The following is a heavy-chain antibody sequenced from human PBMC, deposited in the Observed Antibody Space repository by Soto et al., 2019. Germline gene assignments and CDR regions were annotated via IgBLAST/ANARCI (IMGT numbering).Heavy chain of an antibody. CDR3: AKDIEEVVYYYGMDV. D-gene: IGHD1-26*01. J-gene: IGHJ6*02. V-gene: IGHV3-30*18. CDR1: GFTFSSYG. Sequence: QVQLVESGGGVVQPGKSLRLSCVASGFTFSSYGMHWVRQAPGKGLEWVALISYVGNNKYYGDSVKGRFTIFRDNSKNTLFLQMNSLRAEDTAVYFCAKDIEEVVYYYGMDVWGHGTTVTVSS. CDR2: ISYVGNNK.